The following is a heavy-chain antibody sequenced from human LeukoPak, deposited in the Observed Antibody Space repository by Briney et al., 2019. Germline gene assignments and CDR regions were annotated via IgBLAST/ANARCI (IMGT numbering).Heavy chain of an antibody. CDR1: GYTFTSYD. D-gene: IGHD1-26*01. J-gene: IGHJ3*02. CDR2: MNPNSGNT. CDR3: ASDLVGPDDAFDI. V-gene: IGHV1-8*01. Sequence: VASVKVSCKASGYTFTSYDTNWVRQATGQGLEWMGWMNPNSGNTGYAQKFQGRVTMTRNTSISTAYMELSSLRSEDTAVYYCASDLVGPDDAFDIWGQGTMVTVSS.